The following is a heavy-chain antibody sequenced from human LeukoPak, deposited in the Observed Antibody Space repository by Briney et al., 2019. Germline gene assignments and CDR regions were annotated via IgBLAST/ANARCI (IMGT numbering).Heavy chain of an antibody. CDR1: GGTFSSYA. CDR2: IIPILGIA. CDR3: AIPTIFGVVITGADAFDI. J-gene: IGHJ3*02. V-gene: IGHV1-69*04. D-gene: IGHD3-3*01. Sequence: GASVKVSCKASGGTFSSYAISWVRQAPGQGLGWMGRIIPILGIANYAQKFQGRVAITADKSTSTAYMELSSLRSEDTAVYYCAIPTIFGVVITGADAFDIWGQGTMVTVFS.